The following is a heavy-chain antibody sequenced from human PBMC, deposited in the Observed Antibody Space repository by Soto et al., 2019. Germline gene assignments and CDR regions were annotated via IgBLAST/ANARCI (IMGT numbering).Heavy chain of an antibody. CDR2: IYYSGGT. D-gene: IGHD6-13*01. J-gene: IGHJ4*02. CDR1: GGSISSSSYY. Sequence: SETLSLTCTVSGGSISSSSYYWGWIRQPPGKGLDWIGNIYYSGGTHYNPSLKSRVTISVDTSKNQFSLRLSSVTAADTAVYYCARPEYTSSQFDYWGQGTLVTVSS. V-gene: IGHV4-39*01. CDR3: ARPEYTSSQFDY.